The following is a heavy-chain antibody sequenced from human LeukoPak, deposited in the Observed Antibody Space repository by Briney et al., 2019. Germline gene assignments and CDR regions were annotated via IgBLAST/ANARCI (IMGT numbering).Heavy chain of an antibody. CDR3: AKDGHRFWTTVTHSDY. J-gene: IGHJ4*02. CDR1: GFTYGNYL. V-gene: IGHV3-74*01. D-gene: IGHD4-11*01. CDR2: ISPDGRST. Sequence: GGSLRLSCAASGFTYGNYLMHWVRQAPGKGLVWVSRISPDGRSTNYADFVKGRFTVSRDNAMNTVYLQMNSLRTEDTTVYYCAKDGHRFWTTVTHSDYWGQGTLVTVSS.